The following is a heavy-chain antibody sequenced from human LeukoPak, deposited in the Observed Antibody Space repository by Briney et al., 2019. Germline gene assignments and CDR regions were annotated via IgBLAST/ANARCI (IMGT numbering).Heavy chain of an antibody. Sequence: SETLSLTCTVSGGSISGYYWSWIRQPPRKGLEWIGYIYDSGSTSYNPSLKSRVTISVDTSKNQFSLKLSSVTAADTAVYYCAREGARWEPSFSAFDIWGQGTMVTVSS. CDR2: IYDSGST. D-gene: IGHD1-26*01. J-gene: IGHJ3*02. CDR1: GGSISGYY. CDR3: AREGARWEPSFSAFDI. V-gene: IGHV4-59*01.